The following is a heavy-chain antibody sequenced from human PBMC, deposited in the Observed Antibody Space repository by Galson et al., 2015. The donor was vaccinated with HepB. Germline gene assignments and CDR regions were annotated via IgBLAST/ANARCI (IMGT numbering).Heavy chain of an antibody. Sequence: SLRLSCAASGFTFSSYGMHWVRQAPGKGLEWVAFIRYDGSNKYYADSVKGRFTISRDNSKNTLYLQMNSLRAEDTAVYYCAKGGMDVVVPAAMRAYFNYYYYGMDVWGQGTTVTVSS. CDR3: AKGGMDVVVPAAMRAYFNYYYYGMDV. CDR1: GFTFSSYG. J-gene: IGHJ6*02. V-gene: IGHV3-30*02. CDR2: IRYDGSNK. D-gene: IGHD2-2*01.